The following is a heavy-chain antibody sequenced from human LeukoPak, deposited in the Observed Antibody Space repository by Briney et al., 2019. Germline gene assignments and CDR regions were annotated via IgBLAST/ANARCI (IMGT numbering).Heavy chain of an antibody. Sequence: GGSLRLSCAASGFTFSSYSMNWVRQAPGKGLEWVSSISSRSSYIYYADSVKGRFTISRDNAKNSLYLQMNSLRAEDTAVYYCASGYCTGGVCYSIHMDVWGKGTTVTVSS. CDR2: ISSRSSYI. CDR1: GFTFSSYS. J-gene: IGHJ6*03. D-gene: IGHD2-8*02. CDR3: ASGYCTGGVCYSIHMDV. V-gene: IGHV3-21*01.